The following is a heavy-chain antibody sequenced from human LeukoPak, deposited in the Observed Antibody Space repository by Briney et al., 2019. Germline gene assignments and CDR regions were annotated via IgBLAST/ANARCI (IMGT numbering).Heavy chain of an antibody. CDR3: ARSTGSVVYSSGHFDL. Sequence: PGGSLRLSCAASGFTFDDYGLSWVRQAPAKGLEWVSGINWNGGSTGYADSVKGRFTISRDNAKNSLYLQMNSLRAEDTALYYCARSTGSVVYSSGHFDLWGRGTLVTVSS. J-gene: IGHJ2*01. D-gene: IGHD3-22*01. V-gene: IGHV3-20*04. CDR1: GFTFDDYG. CDR2: INWNGGST.